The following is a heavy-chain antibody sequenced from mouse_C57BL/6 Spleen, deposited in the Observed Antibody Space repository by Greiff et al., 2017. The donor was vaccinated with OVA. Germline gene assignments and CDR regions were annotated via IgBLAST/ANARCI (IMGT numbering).Heavy chain of an antibody. D-gene: IGHD2-5*01. Sequence: VKVVESGAELVRPGTSVKVSCKASGYAFTNYLIEWVKQRPGQGLEWIGVINPGSGGTNYNEKFKGKATLTADKSSSTAYMQLSSLTSEDSAVYFCARSNSLYAMDYWGQGTSVTVSS. J-gene: IGHJ4*01. CDR3: ARSNSLYAMDY. CDR1: GYAFTNYL. CDR2: INPGSGGT. V-gene: IGHV1-54*01.